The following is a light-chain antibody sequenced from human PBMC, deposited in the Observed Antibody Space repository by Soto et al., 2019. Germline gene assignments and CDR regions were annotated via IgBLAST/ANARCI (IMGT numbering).Light chain of an antibody. CDR1: SSDVGGYGY. CDR2: DVT. CDR3: SSYEGPNIDVV. Sequence: QSALTQPPSASGSPGQSVTISCTGTSSDVGGYGYVSWYQQYPGKAPKLMIYDVTKRASGVPGRFSGSKSGNTASLTVSGLQAEDEAVYFCSSYEGPNIDVVFGGGTKLTVL. V-gene: IGLV2-8*01. J-gene: IGLJ2*01.